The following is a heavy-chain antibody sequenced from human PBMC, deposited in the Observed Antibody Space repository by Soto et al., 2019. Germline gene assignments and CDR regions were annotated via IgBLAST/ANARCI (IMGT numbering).Heavy chain of an antibody. CDR3: AREYNSGSSLGY. J-gene: IGHJ4*02. CDR1: GYTFTNYG. CDR2: ISGYNGNT. D-gene: IGHD6-19*01. Sequence: ASVKVSCKASGYTFTNYGISWVRQAPGQGLQWMGWISGYNGNTNYAQNLQGRVTMTTDKSTSTAYMELRSLRPDDTAMYYCAREYNSGSSLGYWGQGTQVTVSS. V-gene: IGHV1-18*01.